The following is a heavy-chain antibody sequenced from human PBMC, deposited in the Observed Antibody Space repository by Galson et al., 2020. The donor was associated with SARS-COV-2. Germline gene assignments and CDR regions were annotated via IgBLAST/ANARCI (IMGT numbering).Heavy chain of an antibody. V-gene: IGHV3-11*01. CDR1: GFTFSDYY. CDR2: ISSSGSTI. D-gene: IGHD2-8*01. Sequence: GGSLRLSCAASGFTFSDYYMSWIRQAPGKGLEWVSYISSSGSTIYYADSVKGRFTISRDNAKNSLYLQMNSLRAEDTAVYYCARDLMATHPSSLYYYYYGMDVWGQGTTVTVSS. J-gene: IGHJ6*02. CDR3: ARDLMATHPSSLYYYYYGMDV.